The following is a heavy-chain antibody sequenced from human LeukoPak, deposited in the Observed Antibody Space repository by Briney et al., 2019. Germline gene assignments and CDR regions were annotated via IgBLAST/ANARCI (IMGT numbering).Heavy chain of an antibody. CDR3: ARSRMTTVWYFDL. D-gene: IGHD4-17*01. V-gene: IGHV4-34*01. CDR1: GGSISSYY. Sequence: SETLSLTCTVSGGSISSYYWSWIRQPPGKGLEWIGEINHSGSTNYNPSLKSRVTISVDTSKNQFSLKLSSVTAADTAVYYCARSRMTTVWYFDLWGRGTLVTVSS. J-gene: IGHJ2*01. CDR2: INHSGST.